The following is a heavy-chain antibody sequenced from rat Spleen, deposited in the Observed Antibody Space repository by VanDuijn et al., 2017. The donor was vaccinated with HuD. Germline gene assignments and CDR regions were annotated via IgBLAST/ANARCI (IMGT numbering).Heavy chain of an antibody. CDR2: ITNTGGIT. V-gene: IGHV5-31*01. CDR1: GFTLNNYW. D-gene: IGHD1-2*01. J-gene: IGHJ2*01. CDR3: SRADYYYGSYPLDY. Sequence: EVQLVESGGGLVQPGRSLKLSCVASGFTLNNYWMTWIRQAPGRGLEGVASITNTGGITYYPDSVKGRFTISRDNGKSTIYLQMNSLRSEDTATYYCSRADYYYGSYPLDYWGQGVMVTISS.